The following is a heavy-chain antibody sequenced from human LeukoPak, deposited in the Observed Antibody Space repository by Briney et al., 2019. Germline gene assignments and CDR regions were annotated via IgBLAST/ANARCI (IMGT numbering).Heavy chain of an antibody. CDR1: GSSISSGGYY. D-gene: IGHD2-2*01. CDR3: ARDIGYCSSTSCYRSFDY. J-gene: IGHJ4*02. CDR2: IYYSGST. Sequence: SETLSLTCTVSGSSISSGGYYWSWIRQHPGKGLEWIGYIYYSGSTYYNPSLKSRVTISVDTSKNQFSLKLSSVTAADTAVYYCARDIGYCSSTSCYRSFDYWGQGTLVTASS. V-gene: IGHV4-31*03.